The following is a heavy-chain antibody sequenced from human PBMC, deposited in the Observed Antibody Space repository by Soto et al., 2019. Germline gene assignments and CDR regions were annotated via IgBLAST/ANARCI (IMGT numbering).Heavy chain of an antibody. CDR2: IDPSDSYT. V-gene: IGHV5-10-1*01. D-gene: IGHD3-22*01. CDR3: ARHGRVYYDSSGYYYMGMDV. CDR1: GYSFTSYW. J-gene: IGHJ6*02. Sequence: GESLKISCKGSGYSFTSYWISWVRQMPGKGLEWMGRIDPSDSYTNYSPSFQGHVTISADKSISTAYLQWSSLKASDTATYYCARHGRVYYDSSGYYYMGMDVWGQGTTVTVSS.